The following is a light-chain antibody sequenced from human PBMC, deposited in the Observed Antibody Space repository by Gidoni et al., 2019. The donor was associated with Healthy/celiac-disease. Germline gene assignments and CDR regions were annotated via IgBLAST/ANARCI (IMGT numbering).Light chain of an antibody. Sequence: SYLLTQPPSVSVAPGKTARITCGGNNIGSKSVHWYQQKPGQAPVLVIYYDSDRPSGIPERFSGSNSGNTATLTISRGEAGDEADDYCQVWDSSSDHVVFGGGTKLTVL. CDR2: YDS. CDR3: QVWDSSSDHVV. V-gene: IGLV3-21*04. J-gene: IGLJ2*01. CDR1: NIGSKS.